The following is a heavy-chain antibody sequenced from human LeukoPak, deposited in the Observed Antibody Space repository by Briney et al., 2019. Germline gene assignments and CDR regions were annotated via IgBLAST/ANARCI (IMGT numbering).Heavy chain of an antibody. CDR2: IHSSGST. CDR1: GDSMNNHH. Sequence: SETLSLTCNVSGDSMNNHHWTWIRQPPGKGLELIGHIHSSGSTTYTPSLKSRVTVSLDTSKNQFSLKLSFVTAADTALYYCARFSSGCTTASCYVDYWGQGILVTVSS. CDR3: ARFSSGCTTASCYVDY. D-gene: IGHD2-2*01. J-gene: IGHJ4*02. V-gene: IGHV4-59*11.